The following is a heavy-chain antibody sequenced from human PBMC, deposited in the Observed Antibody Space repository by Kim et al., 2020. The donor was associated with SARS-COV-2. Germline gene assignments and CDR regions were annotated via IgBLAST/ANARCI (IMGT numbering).Heavy chain of an antibody. CDR3: ARDSTLWFGELLYPYYYYYGMDV. CDR2: IYYSGST. Sequence: SETLSLTCTVSGGSISSGGYYWSWIRQHPGKGLEWIGYIYYSGSTYYNPSLKSRVTISVDTSKNQFSLKLSSVTAAGTAVYYCARDSTLWFGELLYPYYYYYGMDVWGQGTTVTVSS. D-gene: IGHD3-10*01. CDR1: GGSISSGGYY. V-gene: IGHV4-31*03. J-gene: IGHJ6*02.